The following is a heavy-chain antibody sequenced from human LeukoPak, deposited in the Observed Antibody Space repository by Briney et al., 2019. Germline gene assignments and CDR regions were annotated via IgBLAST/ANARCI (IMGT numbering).Heavy chain of an antibody. CDR1: GFTFDDYA. CDR2: ISWNSGSI. Sequence: QPGGSLRLSCAASGFTFDDYAMHWVRQAPGKGLEWVSGISWNSGSIGYADSVKGRFTISRDNSKNTVLLQMNSLRAEDTAVYYCARASFYYDSRALDPWGQGALVTVSS. D-gene: IGHD3-22*01. CDR3: ARASFYYDSRALDP. J-gene: IGHJ5*02. V-gene: IGHV3-9*01.